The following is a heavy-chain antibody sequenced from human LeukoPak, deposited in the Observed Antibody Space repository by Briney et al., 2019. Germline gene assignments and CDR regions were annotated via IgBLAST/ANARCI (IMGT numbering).Heavy chain of an antibody. CDR2: IKQDGSEK. CDR3: ARERWDLISNKYYYYGLDV. D-gene: IGHD1-26*01. Sequence: GGSLRLSCAPSGFTFSSYSMKWVRQAPGGGREWVASIKQDGSEKYYVDAVKGRFSISRDNAKNSLYLQMNSLTADDTAVYYCARERWDLISNKYYYYGLDVWGQGTTVTVSS. J-gene: IGHJ6*02. V-gene: IGHV3-7*03. CDR1: GFTFSSYS.